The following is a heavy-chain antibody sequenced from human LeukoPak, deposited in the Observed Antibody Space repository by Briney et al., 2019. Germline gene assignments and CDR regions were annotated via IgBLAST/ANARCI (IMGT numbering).Heavy chain of an antibody. J-gene: IGHJ4*02. CDR2: ISYDGSNK. D-gene: IGHD6-13*01. CDR1: GFTFSSYG. CDR3: AKEAGYSSSWSPLHFDY. Sequence: GGSLRLSCAASGFTFSSYGMHWVRQAPGKGLEWVAVISYDGSNKYYADSVKGRFTISRDNSKGTLYLQMNSLRAEDTAVYYCAKEAGYSSSWSPLHFDYWGQGTLVTVSS. V-gene: IGHV3-30*18.